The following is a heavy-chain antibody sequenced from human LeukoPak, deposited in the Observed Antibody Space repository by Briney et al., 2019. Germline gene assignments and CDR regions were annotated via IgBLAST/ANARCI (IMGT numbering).Heavy chain of an antibody. CDR1: GYTFTSYG. CDR2: ISAYNGNT. V-gene: IGHV1-18*01. D-gene: IGHD6-13*01. Sequence: ASVKVSCKASGYTFTSYGISWVRQAPGQGLEWMGWISAYNGNTNYAQKLQGRVTMTTDTSTSTAYMELRSLRSDDTAVYYCATDRLIPLKGIAAAGTFDPWGQGTLVTVSS. J-gene: IGHJ5*02. CDR3: ATDRLIPLKGIAAAGTFDP.